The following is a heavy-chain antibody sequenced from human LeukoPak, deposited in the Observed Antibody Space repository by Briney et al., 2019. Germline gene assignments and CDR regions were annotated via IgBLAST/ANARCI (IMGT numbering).Heavy chain of an antibody. CDR3: AKDGGLWVSAHWGDS. D-gene: IGHD7-27*01. V-gene: IGHV3-74*01. Sequence: GGSLRLSCAASGFTFSSYWMHWVRQAPGKGLVWVSRINSDGSSTSYADSVKGRFTISRDDSKNTLYLQMNSLRAEDTAVYYCAKDGGLWVSAHWGDSWGRGTLVTVSS. CDR2: INSDGSST. CDR1: GFTFSSYW. J-gene: IGHJ4*02.